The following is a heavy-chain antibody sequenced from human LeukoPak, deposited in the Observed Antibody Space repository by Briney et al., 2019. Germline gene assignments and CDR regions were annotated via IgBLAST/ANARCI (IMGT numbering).Heavy chain of an antibody. J-gene: IGHJ4*02. CDR3: ARSFYSSGWPSLMYYFDY. CDR1: GGSISSYY. Sequence: SETLSLTCTVSGGSISSYYWSWIRQPPGKGLEWIGYIYYSGSTNYNPSLKSRVTISVDTSKNQFSLKLSSVTAADTAVYYCARSFYSSGWPSLMYYFDYWGQGTLVTVS. CDR2: IYYSGST. D-gene: IGHD6-19*01. V-gene: IGHV4-59*08.